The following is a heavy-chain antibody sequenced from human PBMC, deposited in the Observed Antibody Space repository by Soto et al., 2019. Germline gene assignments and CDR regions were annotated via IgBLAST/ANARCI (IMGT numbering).Heavy chain of an antibody. CDR2: IYYSGRT. CDR1: GGSVSSGSYY. Sequence: QVQLQESGPGLVKPSETLSLTCTVSGGSVSSGSYYWSWIRQPPGKGLEWIGYIYYSGRTNYKPSLKSRVTISVDTSKNQFSLKLSSVTAADTAVYYCARGIEGWYQGRYYYGMDVWGQGTTVTVSS. V-gene: IGHV4-61*01. CDR3: ARGIEGWYQGRYYYGMDV. D-gene: IGHD6-19*01. J-gene: IGHJ6*02.